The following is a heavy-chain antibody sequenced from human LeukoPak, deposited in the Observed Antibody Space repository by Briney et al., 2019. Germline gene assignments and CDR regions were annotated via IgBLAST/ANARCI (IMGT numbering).Heavy chain of an antibody. V-gene: IGHV1-69*05. CDR1: GGTFSSYA. D-gene: IGHD1-14*01. CDR3: ARDMQGNRYYYMDV. Sequence: ASVKVSCKASGGTFSSYAISWVRQAPGQGLEWMGGIIPIFGTANYAQKFQGRVTITTDESTSTAYMELSSLRSEDTAVYYCARDMQGNRYYYMDVWGKGTTVTVSS. CDR2: IIPIFGTA. J-gene: IGHJ6*03.